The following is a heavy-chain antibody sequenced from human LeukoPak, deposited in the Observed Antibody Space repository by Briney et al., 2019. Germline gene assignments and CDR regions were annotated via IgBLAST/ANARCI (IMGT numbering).Heavy chain of an antibody. D-gene: IGHD6-6*01. Sequence: ASVKVSCKASGGTFSSYAISWVRQAPGQGLEWMGRIIPIFGIVNYAQKFQGRVTITADKSTSTAYMELSSLRSEDTAVYYCARDRILPPEDSSSSLPFVYWGQGTLVTVSS. CDR1: GGTFSSYA. V-gene: IGHV1-69*04. J-gene: IGHJ4*02. CDR3: ARDRILPPEDSSSSLPFVY. CDR2: IIPIFGIV.